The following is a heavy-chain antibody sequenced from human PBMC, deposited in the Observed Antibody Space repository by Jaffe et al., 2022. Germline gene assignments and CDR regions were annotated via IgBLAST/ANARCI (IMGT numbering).Heavy chain of an antibody. CDR1: GFTFSSYE. J-gene: IGHJ6*03. V-gene: IGHV3-48*03. CDR3: ARADTAPRYYYYYYMDV. Sequence: EVQLVESGGGLVQPGGSLRLSCAASGFTFSSYEMNWVRQAPGKGLEWVSYISSSGSTIYYADSVKGRFTISRDNAKNSLYLQMNSLRAEDTAVYYCARADTAPRYYYYYYMDVWGKGTTVTVSS. D-gene: IGHD5-18*01. CDR2: ISSSGSTI.